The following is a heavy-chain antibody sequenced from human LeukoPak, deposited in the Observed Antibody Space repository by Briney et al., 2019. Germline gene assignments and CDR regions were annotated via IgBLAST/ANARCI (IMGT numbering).Heavy chain of an antibody. J-gene: IGHJ4*02. V-gene: IGHV3-30*18. CDR1: GFTFSSYG. CDR2: ISYDGSNK. D-gene: IGHD6-19*01. Sequence: PGGSLRLSCAASGFTFSSYGMHCVRQAPGKGLEWVAVISYDGSNKYYADSVKGRFTISRDNSKNTLYLQMNSLRAEDTAVYYCAKDRQGAVAGTFDYWGQGTLVTVSS. CDR3: AKDRQGAVAGTFDY.